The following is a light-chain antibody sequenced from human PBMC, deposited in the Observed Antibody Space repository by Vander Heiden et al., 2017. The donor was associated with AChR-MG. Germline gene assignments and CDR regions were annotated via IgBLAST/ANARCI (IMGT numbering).Light chain of an antibody. CDR2: GAS. Sequence: ILMTQSPATLSVSPGETATLSCRASQSVTTTVAWYQQKPGQAPRLLIYGASNRAIAVSARFSGSGSGTEFTLTISSLQSEDSAVYYWQQDNNLWTFGQGTKVEIK. CDR1: QSVTTT. CDR3: QQDNNLWT. V-gene: IGKV3-15*01. J-gene: IGKJ1*01.